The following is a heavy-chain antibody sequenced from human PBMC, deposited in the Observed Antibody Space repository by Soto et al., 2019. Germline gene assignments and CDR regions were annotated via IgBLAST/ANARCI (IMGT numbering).Heavy chain of an antibody. J-gene: IGHJ5*02. CDR3: ARGRGVRGS. CDR1: GFTCSDYY. Sequence: QVHLVESGGGLVKPGGSLRLSCAAAGFTCSDYYMIWIRQAPGKGLEWVSYISSSSSYTNYAGSVKGRFTISRDNAKNSLYLQMNSRRDEETAVYYCARGRGVRGSWGQGTLVTVSS. D-gene: IGHD3-10*01. V-gene: IGHV3-11*06. CDR2: ISSSSSYT.